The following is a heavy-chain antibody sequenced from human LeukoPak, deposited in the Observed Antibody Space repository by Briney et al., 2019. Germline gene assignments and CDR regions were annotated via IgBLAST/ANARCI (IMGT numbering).Heavy chain of an antibody. Sequence: ASVKVSCKASGYTFTGYYMHWVRQAPGQGPEWMGWINPSSGDTNYAQKFQGRVTMTRDTSISTAYMELSRLRSDDTAMYYCAREGSGWYRYYFDYWGQGTLVTVSS. V-gene: IGHV1-2*02. CDR3: AREGSGWYRYYFDY. CDR1: GYTFTGYY. D-gene: IGHD6-19*01. CDR2: INPSSGDT. J-gene: IGHJ4*02.